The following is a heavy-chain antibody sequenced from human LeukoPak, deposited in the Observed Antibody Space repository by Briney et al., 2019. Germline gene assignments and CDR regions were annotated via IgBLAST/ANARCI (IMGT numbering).Heavy chain of an antibody. D-gene: IGHD1-26*01. J-gene: IGHJ6*03. CDR1: GFTFSSYS. CDR2: ISSSSSYI. CDR3: ARDRIVGATYYYYYYMDV. V-gene: IGHV3-21*01. Sequence: GGSLRLSCAASGFTFSSYSMNWVRQAPGKGLEWVSSISSSSSYIYYADSVKGRFTISRDNAKNSPYLQMNSLRAEDTAVYYCARDRIVGATYYYYYYMDVWGKGTTVTISS.